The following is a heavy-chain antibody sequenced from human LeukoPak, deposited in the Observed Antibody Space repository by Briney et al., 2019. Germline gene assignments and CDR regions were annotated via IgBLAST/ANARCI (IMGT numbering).Heavy chain of an antibody. V-gene: IGHV3-30*02. J-gene: IGHJ4*02. D-gene: IGHD5-18*01. CDR1: GFTFNSYA. CDR2: IRYDGSNK. CDR3: AKDPSDGSGYSYGYGGYYFDY. Sequence: GGSLRLSCAASGFTFNSYAMHWVRQAPGKGLEWVAFIRYDGSNKYYADSVKGRFTISRDNSKNTLYLQMNSLRAEDTAVYYCAKDPSDGSGYSYGYGGYYFDYWGQGTLVTVSS.